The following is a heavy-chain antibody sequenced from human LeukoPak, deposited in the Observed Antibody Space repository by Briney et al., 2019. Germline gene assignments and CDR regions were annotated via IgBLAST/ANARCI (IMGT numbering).Heavy chain of an antibody. V-gene: IGHV3-23*01. J-gene: IGHJ6*03. CDR2: ISGSGGST. D-gene: IGHD2-2*01. Sequence: GGSLRLSCAASGFTFSSYAMSWVRQAPGKGLEWVSAISGSGGSTYYADSVKGRFTISRDNSKNTLYLQMNSLRAEDTAVYYCARTAVPAALGYYYYYMDVWGKGTTVTVSS. CDR3: ARTAVPAALGYYYYYMDV. CDR1: GFTFSSYA.